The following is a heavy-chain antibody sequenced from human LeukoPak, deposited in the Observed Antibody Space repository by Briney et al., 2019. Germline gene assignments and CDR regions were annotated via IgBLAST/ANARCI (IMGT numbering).Heavy chain of an antibody. CDR2: ISYDGSNK. CDR3: AKETTAMADKSFDY. V-gene: IGHV3-30*18. Sequence: GRSLRLSCAASGFTFSSYGMHWVRQAPGKGLEWVAVISYDGSNKYYADSVKGRFTVSRDNSKNTLYLQMNSLRAEDTAVYYCAKETTAMADKSFDYWGQGTLVTVSS. J-gene: IGHJ4*02. CDR1: GFTFSSYG. D-gene: IGHD5-18*01.